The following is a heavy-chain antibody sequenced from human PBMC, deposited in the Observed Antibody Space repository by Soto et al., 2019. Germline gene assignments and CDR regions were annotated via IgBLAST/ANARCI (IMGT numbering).Heavy chain of an antibody. CDR3: ARDYYILTGYPYNAFDI. V-gene: IGHV3-33*01. CDR2: ISFDGSNK. D-gene: IGHD3-9*01. Sequence: QVQLVESGGGVVQPGRPLRLSCAASGFTFSGYGMHWVRQAPGKGLEWVASISFDGSNKYYVDSVKGRLTISRDNSKNTVYLQVNSPRAEDTAVYYCARDYYILTGYPYNAFDIWGQGTMVTVSS. J-gene: IGHJ3*02. CDR1: GFTFSGYG.